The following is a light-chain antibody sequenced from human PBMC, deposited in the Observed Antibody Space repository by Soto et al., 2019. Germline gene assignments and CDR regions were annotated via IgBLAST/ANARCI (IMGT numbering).Light chain of an antibody. CDR1: QSVSSSY. Sequence: EVVLTQPPGTLSWSPGETDTLSSRARQSVSSSYLAWYQQKPGQAPRLLIYGASSRATGIPDRFSGSGSGTDFTLIISGLEPEDFAVYYCQQYGSSPLISVGQGTRLEIK. J-gene: IGKJ5*01. CDR3: QQYGSSPLIS. V-gene: IGKV3-20*01. CDR2: GAS.